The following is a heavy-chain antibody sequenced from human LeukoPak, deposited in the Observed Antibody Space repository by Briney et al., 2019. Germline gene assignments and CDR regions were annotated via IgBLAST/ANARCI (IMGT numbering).Heavy chain of an antibody. CDR3: AREYYYDSSGYYGWFDP. J-gene: IGHJ5*02. D-gene: IGHD3-22*01. CDR2: TYYTSKWYN. V-gene: IGHV6-1*01. Sequence: SQTLSLTCAISGDSVSSNSAGWNWIGQSPSRGLEWLGRTYYTSKWYNDYAVSVRSRITINPDTSKNQFSLQLNSVTPEDTAVYYCAREYYYDSSGYYGWFDPWGQGTLVTVSS. CDR1: GDSVSSNSAG.